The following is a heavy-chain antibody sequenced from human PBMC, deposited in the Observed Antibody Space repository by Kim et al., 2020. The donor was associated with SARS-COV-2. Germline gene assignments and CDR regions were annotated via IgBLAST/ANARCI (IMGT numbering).Heavy chain of an antibody. Sequence: GGSLRLSCAASGFTFSSDWMSWVRQAPGKGLEWVANIKQDGSEKYYVDSVKGRFTISRDNAKNSLYLQMNSLRAEDTAVYYCARQQGYSSGWYAYWGQGT. CDR2: IKQDGSEK. CDR3: ARQQGYSSGWYAY. V-gene: IGHV3-7*01. J-gene: IGHJ4*02. D-gene: IGHD6-19*01. CDR1: GFTFSSDW.